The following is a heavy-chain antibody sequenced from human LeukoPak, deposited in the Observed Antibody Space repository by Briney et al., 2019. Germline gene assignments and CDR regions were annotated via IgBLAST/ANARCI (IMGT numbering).Heavy chain of an antibody. CDR3: ARDNIVVVPAAMKSWFDP. V-gene: IGHV4-61*02. CDR1: GGSISSGGYY. Sequence: PSETLSLTCTVSGGSISSGGYYWSWIRQPAGKGLEWIGRIYTSGSTNYNPSLKSRVTISVDTSKNQFPLKLSSVTAADTAVYYCARDNIVVVPAAMKSWFDPWGQGTLVTVSS. J-gene: IGHJ5*02. CDR2: IYTSGST. D-gene: IGHD2-2*01.